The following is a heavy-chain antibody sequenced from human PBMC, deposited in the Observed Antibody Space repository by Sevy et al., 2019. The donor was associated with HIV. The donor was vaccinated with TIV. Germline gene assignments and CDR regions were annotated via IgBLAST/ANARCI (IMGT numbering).Heavy chain of an antibody. Sequence: GGSLRLSCAGSGFAFRYYAMHWVRQAPGKGLEWVGVISFDDNGQNLADSVKGRFTISRDKSAFTLYLQMDDLRPEDTALYYCAKGGXMVWGKFETWGXXTLVTVSS. CDR3: AKGGXMVWGKFET. CDR1: GFAFRYYA. J-gene: IGHJ5*01. V-gene: IGHV3-30*18. CDR2: ISFDDNGQ. D-gene: IGHD3-10*01.